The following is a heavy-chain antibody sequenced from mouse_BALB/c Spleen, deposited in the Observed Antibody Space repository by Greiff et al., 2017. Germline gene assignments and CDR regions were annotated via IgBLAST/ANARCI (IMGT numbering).Heavy chain of an antibody. CDR3: ARSPKTARATAMDY. Sequence: VQLKESGPSLVKPSQTLSLTCSVTGDSITSGYWNWIRKFPGNKLEYMGYISYSGSTYYNPSLKSRISITRDTSKNQYYLQLNSVTTEDTATYYCARSPKTARATAMDYWGQGTSVTVSS. D-gene: IGHD3-2*01. V-gene: IGHV3-8*02. CDR1: GDSITSGY. CDR2: ISYSGST. J-gene: IGHJ4*01.